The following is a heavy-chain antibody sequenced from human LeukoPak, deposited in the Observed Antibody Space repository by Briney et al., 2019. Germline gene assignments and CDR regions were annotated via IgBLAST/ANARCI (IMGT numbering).Heavy chain of an antibody. CDR1: GFTFSTYA. D-gene: IGHD3-22*01. V-gene: IGHV3-23*01. CDR2: ISGSDDGT. CDR3: AKGNSYYYDSSGYCDY. Sequence: GGSLRLSCAASGFTFSTYAMSWVRQIPGKGLEWVSAISGSDDGTYYADSVKGRFTISRDNSRNTLYLQMNSLRAEDTAVYYCAKGNSYYYDSSGYCDYWGQGTLVTVSS. J-gene: IGHJ4*02.